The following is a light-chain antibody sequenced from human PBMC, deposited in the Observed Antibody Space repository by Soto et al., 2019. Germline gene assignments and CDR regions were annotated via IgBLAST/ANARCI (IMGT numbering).Light chain of an antibody. CDR3: QQNYSTPLA. V-gene: IGKV1-39*01. CDR2: AAS. CDR1: QSISRD. J-gene: IGKJ4*01. Sequence: DIQMTQSPFSLSASVGDRVTITCRASQSISRDLNWYQQKPGKAPNLLIYAASTLESGVPSTFSGRGSGTDFTLTISSLQLEDFATYYCQQNYSTPLAFGAGTKVDIK.